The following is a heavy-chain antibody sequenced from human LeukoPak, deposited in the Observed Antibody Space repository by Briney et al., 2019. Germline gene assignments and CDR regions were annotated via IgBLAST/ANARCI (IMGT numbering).Heavy chain of an antibody. CDR2: FDPEDGEPEDGES. Sequence: ASVKVSCKVSGCTLAELLMHWVRQAHGKGLEWMGGFDPEDGEPEDGESIDAQKFQGRVTMTEDTSTNTAYMELSRLTSEDTAVYYCARGIRAGAFDIWGQGTMVTVSS. V-gene: IGHV1-24*01. CDR1: GCTLAELL. J-gene: IGHJ3*02. CDR3: ARGIRAGAFDI. D-gene: IGHD2-21*01.